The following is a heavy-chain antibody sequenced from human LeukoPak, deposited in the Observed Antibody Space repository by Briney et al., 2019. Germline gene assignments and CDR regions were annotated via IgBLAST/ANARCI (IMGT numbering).Heavy chain of an antibody. CDR3: AHKKNSNAFDI. D-gene: IGHD2/OR15-2a*01. CDR1: GFSLSTSAVG. J-gene: IGHJ3*02. V-gene: IGHV2-5*02. CDR2: IYGDDDK. Sequence: SGPTLVKPTQTLTLTCTFSGFSLSTSAVGVGWIRQPPGKALEWLALIYGDDDKRSRPSLKPSLTITKDSSKNQVVFTMTNMDPVDTATYYCAHKKNSNAFDIWGQGTMVTVSS.